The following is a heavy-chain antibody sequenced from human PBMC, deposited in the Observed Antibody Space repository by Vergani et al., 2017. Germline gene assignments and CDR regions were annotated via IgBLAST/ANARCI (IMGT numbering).Heavy chain of an antibody. J-gene: IGHJ4*02. D-gene: IGHD6-6*01. Sequence: EVQLVQSGAEVKKPGESLKISCKCSGYSFTSYWIGWVRQMPGKGLEWMGIIYPGDSDTRYSPSFQGQVTISADMSISTAYLQWSSLKASDTAMYYCASTNSYSSSPWGEWGQGTLVTVSS. CDR3: ASTNSYSSSPWGE. CDR2: IYPGDSDT. CDR1: GYSFTSYW. V-gene: IGHV5-51*03.